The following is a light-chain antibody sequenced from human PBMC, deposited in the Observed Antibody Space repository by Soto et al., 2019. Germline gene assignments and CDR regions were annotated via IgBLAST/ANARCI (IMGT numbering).Light chain of an antibody. CDR1: QSVGSN. CDR3: QQYNNWPPQAT. J-gene: IGKJ1*01. CDR2: DAS. Sequence: EIVMTQSPATLSVSPGERATLSCRASQSVGSNLAWYQQKPGQSPRLLIYDASTRATGIPARFSGSGSGTEFTPTISSLQSEDFAVYSCQQYNNWPPQATFGQGTKVEIK. V-gene: IGKV3-15*01.